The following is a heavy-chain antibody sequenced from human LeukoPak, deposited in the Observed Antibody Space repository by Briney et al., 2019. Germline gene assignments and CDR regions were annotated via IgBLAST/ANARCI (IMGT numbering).Heavy chain of an antibody. D-gene: IGHD6-25*01. CDR1: GGPISNYY. Sequence: PSETLSLTCTVSGGPISNYYWTWIRQSPGQGLEWLGYVYNSGITDYNPSLKSRLTISVDTSKNQFSLKLSSMTAADTAVYYCARSRGLAGAATVIDYWGQGTLVTVSS. CDR2: VYNSGIT. J-gene: IGHJ4*02. CDR3: ARSRGLAGAATVIDY. V-gene: IGHV4-59*08.